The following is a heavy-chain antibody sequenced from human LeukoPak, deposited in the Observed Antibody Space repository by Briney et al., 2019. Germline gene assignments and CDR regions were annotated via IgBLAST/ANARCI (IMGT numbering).Heavy chain of an antibody. J-gene: IGHJ6*02. Sequence: PGRSLRLSCEASGFAFDDYPMHWVRQVPGKGLEWVSGISWNSGNIGYADSVKGRFTISRDNAKNSLYLQMNSLRAEDTALYYCAKGGYYYYGMDVWGQGTTVTVSS. D-gene: IGHD3-16*01. CDR3: AKGGYYYYGMDV. CDR1: GFAFDDYP. V-gene: IGHV3-9*01. CDR2: ISWNSGNI.